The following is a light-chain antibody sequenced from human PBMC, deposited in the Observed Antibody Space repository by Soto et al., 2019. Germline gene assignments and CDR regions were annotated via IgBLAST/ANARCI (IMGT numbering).Light chain of an antibody. J-gene: IGKJ5*01. V-gene: IGKV3-11*01. CDR3: QQRRNWPIT. CDR1: RSVSSY. Sequence: EIVLTQSPATLSLSPGESATLSCRATRSVSSYLACYQQKPGQAPRLLIYDASSRPTDIPARFSGSGSGTDFTLTISSLEPEDFALYYCQQRRNWPITFGQGTRLEIK. CDR2: DAS.